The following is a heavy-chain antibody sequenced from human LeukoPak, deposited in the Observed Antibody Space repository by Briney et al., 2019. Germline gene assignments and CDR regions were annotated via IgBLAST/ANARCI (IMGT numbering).Heavy chain of an antibody. CDR2: IKPDGTTK. J-gene: IGHJ4*02. D-gene: IGHD6-13*01. Sequence: GGSLRLSCAASGFSISNYGMNWVRQAPGKGLEWVANIKPDGTTKFYVDSVKGRFTISRDNALNSLYLQMNSLRAEDTAIYYCARSIPYGTTWYGRSDYWGQGTLVTVSS. V-gene: IGHV3-7*03. CDR1: GFSISNYG. CDR3: ARSIPYGTTWYGRSDY.